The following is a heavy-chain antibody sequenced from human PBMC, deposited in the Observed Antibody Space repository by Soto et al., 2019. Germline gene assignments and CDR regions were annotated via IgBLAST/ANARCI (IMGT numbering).Heavy chain of an antibody. V-gene: IGHV5-51*01. Sequence: PGESLKISCKGSGYSFTSYWIGWVRQMPGKGLEWMGIIYPGDSDTRYSPSFQGQVTISADKSISTAYLQWSILKASDTAMYYCATTAYCGGDCYRHFDYRGQGTLVTVS. CDR3: ATTAYCGGDCYRHFDY. CDR2: IYPGDSDT. J-gene: IGHJ4*02. CDR1: GYSFTSYW. D-gene: IGHD2-21*02.